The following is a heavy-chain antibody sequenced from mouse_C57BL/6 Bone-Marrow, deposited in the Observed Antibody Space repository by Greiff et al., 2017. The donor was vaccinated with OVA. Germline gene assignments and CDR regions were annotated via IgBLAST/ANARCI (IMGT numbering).Heavy chain of an antibody. D-gene: IGHD1-3*01. V-gene: IGHV5-16*01. CDR3: ARGGLTRAWFAD. Sequence: EVQRVESEGGLVQPGSSMKLSCTASGFTFSAYYMAWVRQVPEKGLEWVANINSAGSSTYYLDSLKSRFLISRDNASNIPYLQLSSLTSEDTATYDCARGGLTRAWFADGGQETLVTVSA. CDR2: INSAGSST. J-gene: IGHJ3*01. CDR1: GFTFSAYY.